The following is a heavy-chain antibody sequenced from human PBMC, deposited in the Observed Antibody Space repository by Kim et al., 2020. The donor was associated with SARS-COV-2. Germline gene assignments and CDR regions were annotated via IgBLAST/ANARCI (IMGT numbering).Heavy chain of an antibody. V-gene: IGHV4-59*01. D-gene: IGHD1-26*01. J-gene: IGHJ4*02. Sequence: NYHPSLKSRVPISVDTSKNQFSLKLSSATAADTAVYYCARVVRGKHYYFDYWGQGTLVTVSS. CDR3: ARVVRGKHYYFDY.